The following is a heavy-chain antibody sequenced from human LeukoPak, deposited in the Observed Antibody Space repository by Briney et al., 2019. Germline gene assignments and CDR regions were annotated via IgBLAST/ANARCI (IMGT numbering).Heavy chain of an antibody. CDR1: GGSIISYY. CDR2: IHYSGST. CDR3: ARVHPDGYSAY. Sequence: SETLSLTCTVCGGSIISYYWSWIRQPPGKGLEWIGYIHYSGSTKYNPSLKSRVTISVDTSNNHFSLKLSSVAAADTAVYFCARVHPDGYSAYWGQGILVTVSP. D-gene: IGHD5-24*01. J-gene: IGHJ4*02. V-gene: IGHV4-59*01.